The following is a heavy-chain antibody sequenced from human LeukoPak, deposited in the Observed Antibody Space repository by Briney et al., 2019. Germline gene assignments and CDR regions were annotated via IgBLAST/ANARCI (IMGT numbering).Heavy chain of an antibody. D-gene: IGHD3-10*01. CDR1: DGSISSSSYY. CDR2: IYYSGST. CDR3: ARLRMVRGGGLIDP. V-gene: IGHV4-39*01. Sequence: PSETLSLTCTVSDGSISSSSYYWGWIRQPPGKGLGWIGSIYYSGSTYYNPSLKSRVTLSVDTSKNQISLKQRSVTAPDPAVSYRARLRMVRGGGLIDPWGQGTLVTVSS. J-gene: IGHJ5*02.